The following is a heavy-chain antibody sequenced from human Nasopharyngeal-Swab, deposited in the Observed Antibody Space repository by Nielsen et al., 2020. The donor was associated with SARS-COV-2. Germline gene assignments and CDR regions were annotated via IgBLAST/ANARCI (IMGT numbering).Heavy chain of an antibody. CDR1: GFTFSSYA. V-gene: IGHV3-23*01. J-gene: IGHJ4*02. Sequence: GESLKISCAASGFTFSSYAMSWDRQAPGKGLEWVSAISGSGGSTYYADSVKGRFTISRDNSKNTLYLQMNSLRAEDTAVYYCAKDRRAVAGTPDYWGQGTLVTVSS. CDR2: ISGSGGST. CDR3: AKDRRAVAGTPDY. D-gene: IGHD6-19*01.